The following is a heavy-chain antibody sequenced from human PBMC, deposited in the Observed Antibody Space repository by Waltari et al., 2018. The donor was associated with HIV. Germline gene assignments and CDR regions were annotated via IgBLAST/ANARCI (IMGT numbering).Heavy chain of an antibody. CDR2: SNINGSDT. CDR3: TRDLSTYGHEFDY. J-gene: IGHJ4*02. D-gene: IGHD2-2*01. Sequence: VQLVESGGKLVQPGGSLRLSCAASGFNFRSYWRHWIRHVPGKGLVWGSQSNINGSDTSYLESVKGRFTISRDNANNTLYLQMNNLRVEDTAMYFCTRDLSTYGHEFDYWGQGTLVTVAS. CDR1: GFNFRSYW. V-gene: IGHV3-74*01.